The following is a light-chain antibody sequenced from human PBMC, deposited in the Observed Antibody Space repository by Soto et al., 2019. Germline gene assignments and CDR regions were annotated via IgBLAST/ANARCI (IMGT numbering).Light chain of an antibody. Sequence: EIVMTQSPATLSVSPGERATLSCRASQSVSSNLAWYQQKPGQAPRLLIYGASTRATGIPARFSGSGSGTEFTLTISSLQSEDFAVYYCQQYNNWPGLTFGGGIKVEIK. CDR1: QSVSSN. V-gene: IGKV3-15*01. J-gene: IGKJ4*01. CDR3: QQYNNWPGLT. CDR2: GAS.